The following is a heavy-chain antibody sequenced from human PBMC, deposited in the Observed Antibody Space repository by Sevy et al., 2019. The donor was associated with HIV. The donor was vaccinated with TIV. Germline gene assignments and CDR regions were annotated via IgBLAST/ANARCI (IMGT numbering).Heavy chain of an antibody. Sequence: ASVKVSCKASRDTFINYVITWVRQAPGQGLEWMGGIIPFSGTTNYAQKFQGRVTITADESTTTAYMEVSSLRSEDTAMYYCARLGPSGGACYYFDHWGQGTLVTVSS. CDR2: IIPFSGTT. CDR3: ARLGPSGGACYYFDH. V-gene: IGHV1-69*13. J-gene: IGHJ4*02. D-gene: IGHD2-21*02. CDR1: RDTFINYV.